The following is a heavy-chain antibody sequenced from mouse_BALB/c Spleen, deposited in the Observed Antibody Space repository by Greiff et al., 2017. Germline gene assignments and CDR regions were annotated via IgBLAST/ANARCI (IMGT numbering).Heavy chain of an antibody. J-gene: IGHJ3*01. CDR1: GYTFTSYC. D-gene: IGHD2-12*01. V-gene: IGHV1-5*01. CDR2: IYPGNSDT. CDR3: TRNGIRREFAY. Sequence: VQLKESGTVLARPGASVKMSCKASGYTFTSYCMPWVKQRPGQGLEWIGAIYPGNSDTSYNQKLKGKAKLTAVTSTSTAYMELSSLTNEDSAVYYCTRNGIRREFAYWGQGTLVTVAA.